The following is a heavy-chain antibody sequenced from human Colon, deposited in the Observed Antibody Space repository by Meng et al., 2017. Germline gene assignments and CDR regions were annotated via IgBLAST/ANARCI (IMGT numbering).Heavy chain of an antibody. CDR2: TYYRSKYYN. V-gene: IGHV6-1*01. J-gene: IGHJ4*02. CDR1: ELSLSSIRAT. CDR3: ARDWGDVRGGFDF. Sequence: HLSRPALAQPSPPSSLPCAIPELSLSSIRATWNGIGPLPSRGLEWLGRTYYRSKYYNDYALSVKSRITINPDTSKNQFSLQLNSVTPEDTAIYYCARDWGDVRGGFDFWGQGTLVTVSS. D-gene: IGHD3-10*02.